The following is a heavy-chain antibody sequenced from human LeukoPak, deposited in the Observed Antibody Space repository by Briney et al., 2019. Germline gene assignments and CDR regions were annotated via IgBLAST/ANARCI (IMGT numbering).Heavy chain of an antibody. CDR1: GGSISSSSYY. CDR2: IYYSGST. CDR3: ASLWVRGVLDFDY. V-gene: IGHV4-39*07. D-gene: IGHD3-10*01. Sequence: PSETLSLTCTVSGGSISSSSYYWGWIRQPPGKGLEWIGSIYYSGSTYYNPSLKSRVTISVDTSKNQFSLKLSSVTAADTALYYCASLWVRGVLDFDYWGQGTLVTVSS. J-gene: IGHJ4*02.